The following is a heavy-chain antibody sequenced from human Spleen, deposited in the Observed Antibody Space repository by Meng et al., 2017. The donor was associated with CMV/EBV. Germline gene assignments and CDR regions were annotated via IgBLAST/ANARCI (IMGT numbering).Heavy chain of an antibody. J-gene: IGHJ4*02. CDR2: MNPNSGIT. V-gene: IGHV1-8*01. CDR3: ARASIVGADLDY. Sequence: ASVKVSCKASGYTFSSYDINWVRQAAGQGPEWMGWMNPNSGITGYAQKFQGRVTMTRDTSISTAYMELSRLRSDDTAVYYCARASIVGADLDYWGQGTLVTVS. D-gene: IGHD1-26*01. CDR1: GYTFSSYD.